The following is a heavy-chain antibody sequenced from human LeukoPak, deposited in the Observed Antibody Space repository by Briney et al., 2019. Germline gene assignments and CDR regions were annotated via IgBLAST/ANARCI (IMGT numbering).Heavy chain of an antibody. CDR3: ARGHTAVTRHFDF. V-gene: IGHV3-7*01. CDR1: GFTFSSYG. J-gene: IGHJ4*02. CDR2: IKQDGSEK. Sequence: QPGGSLRLSCAASGFTFSSYGMSWVRQAPGKGLEWVANIKQDGSEKHYVDSVKGRFTISRDDAKNLLYLDMNSLRAEDTAVYYCARGHTAVTRHFDFWGQGTLVTVSS. D-gene: IGHD4-17*01.